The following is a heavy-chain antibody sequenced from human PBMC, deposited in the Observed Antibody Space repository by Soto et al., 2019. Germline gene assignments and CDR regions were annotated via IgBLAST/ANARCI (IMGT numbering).Heavy chain of an antibody. J-gene: IGHJ6*02. Sequence: QITLKESGPTLVKPTQTLTLTCTFSGFSLSTSGVGVAWIHQPPGKALEWLALIYWDDDKRYRPSLESRLTIPKGTSKNQVVLTMTTMDSVDTATYYCAYLPCSGGSCYWFSFSGMDVGSQGTTVTVSS. CDR3: AYLPCSGGSCYWFSFSGMDV. CDR2: IYWDDDK. CDR1: GFSLSTSGVG. D-gene: IGHD2-15*01. V-gene: IGHV2-5*02.